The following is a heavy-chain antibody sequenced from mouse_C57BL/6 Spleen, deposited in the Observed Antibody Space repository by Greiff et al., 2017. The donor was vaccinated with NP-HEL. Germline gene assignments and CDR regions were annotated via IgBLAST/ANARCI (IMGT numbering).Heavy chain of an antibody. D-gene: IGHD1-1*01. V-gene: IGHV5-16*01. Sequence: EVQLVESEGGLVQPGSSMKLSCTASGFTFSDYYMAWVRQVPEKGLEWVANINYDGSSTYYLDSLKSRFIISRDNAKNILYLQMSSLKSEDTATYYCARGPSFYYGSSYDYFDYWGQGTTLTVSS. CDR2: INYDGSST. CDR1: GFTFSDYY. J-gene: IGHJ2*01. CDR3: ARGPSFYYGSSYDYFDY.